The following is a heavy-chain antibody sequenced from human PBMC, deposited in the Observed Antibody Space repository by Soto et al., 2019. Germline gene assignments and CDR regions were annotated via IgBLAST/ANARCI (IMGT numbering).Heavy chain of an antibody. CDR1: GFTFDSFA. D-gene: IGHD5-18*01. V-gene: IGHV3-9*01. CDR3: AKGDTRDS. J-gene: IGHJ4*02. Sequence: DVELVESGGGLVQPGRSLRLSCAASGFTFDSFAMQWIRQVPGKGLEWVSSISWNSATLAYADSVKGRFTISRDNANNVVYLQMNSLRAEDTAFYYCAKGDTRDSWGQGNLVTVSS. CDR2: ISWNSATL.